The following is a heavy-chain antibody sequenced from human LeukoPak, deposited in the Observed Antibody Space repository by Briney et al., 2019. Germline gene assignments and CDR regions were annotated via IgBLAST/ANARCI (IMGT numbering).Heavy chain of an antibody. J-gene: IGHJ3*02. CDR2: ISSSGSTI. Sequence: GGSLRLSCAASGFTFSDYYMSWLRQAPGKGLEGVSYISSSGSTIYYADSVKGRFTISRDNAKTSLYLQMNSLRAEDTAVYYCAREGDTAMVGGGDAFDIWGQGTMVTVSS. CDR3: AREGDTAMVGGGDAFDI. D-gene: IGHD5-18*01. CDR1: GFTFSDYY. V-gene: IGHV3-11*01.